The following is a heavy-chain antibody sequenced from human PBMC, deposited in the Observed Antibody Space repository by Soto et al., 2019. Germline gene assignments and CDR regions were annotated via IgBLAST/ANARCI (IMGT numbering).Heavy chain of an antibody. Sequence: QVQLQESGPGLVKPSQTLSLTCTVSGGSITSSGYYWSWIRQHPGEGLEWIGFTSNSGSTSYNPSLKSRVTISVGTSSNQFSLNLKSVTAAETAVYYCARGGGSTKVDYWGQGTLVTVSP. CDR2: TSNSGST. V-gene: IGHV4-31*03. CDR3: ARGGGSTKVDY. CDR1: GGSITSSGYY. D-gene: IGHD2-2*01. J-gene: IGHJ4*02.